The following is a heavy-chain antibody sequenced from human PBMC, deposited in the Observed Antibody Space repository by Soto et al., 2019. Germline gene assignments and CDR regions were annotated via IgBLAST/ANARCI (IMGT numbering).Heavy chain of an antibody. V-gene: IGHV3-30-3*01. CDR3: ARDYVLIAAAGKFSFYYYGMDV. D-gene: IGHD6-13*01. J-gene: IGHJ6*02. CDR1: GFTFSSYA. CDR2: ISYDGSNK. Sequence: GSLRLSCAASGFTFSSYAMHWVRQAPGKGLEWVAVISYDGSNKYYADSVKGRFTISRDNSKNTLYLQMNSLRAEDTAVYYCARDYVLIAAAGKFSFYYYGMDVWGQGTTVTVSS.